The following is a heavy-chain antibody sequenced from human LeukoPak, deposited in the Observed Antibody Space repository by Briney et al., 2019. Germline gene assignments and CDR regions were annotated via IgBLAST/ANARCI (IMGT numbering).Heavy chain of an antibody. CDR2: VYTSGST. CDR3: ARDAYDSSGLLRFLWFDP. D-gene: IGHD3-22*01. J-gene: IGHJ5*02. V-gene: IGHV4-4*07. CDR1: GGSISSYY. Sequence: SETLSLTCTVSGGSISSYYWSWIRQPAGKGLEWIGRVYTSGSTNYNPSLKSRVTMSVDTSKNQFSLKLSSVTAADTAVYYCARDAYDSSGLLRFLWFDPWGQGTLVTVSS.